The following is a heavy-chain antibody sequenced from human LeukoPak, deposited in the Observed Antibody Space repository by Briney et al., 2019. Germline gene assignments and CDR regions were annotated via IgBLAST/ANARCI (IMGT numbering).Heavy chain of an antibody. CDR3: ASFGAGKKTGA. Sequence: PSETLSLTCAVYGGSFSGYYWSWIRQPPGKGLEWIGEINHSGSTNYNPSLKSRVTISVDTSKNQFSLKLSSVTAADTAVYYCASFGAGKKTGAWGQGTLVTVSS. D-gene: IGHD3-3*01. J-gene: IGHJ4*02. CDR2: INHSGST. V-gene: IGHV4-34*01. CDR1: GGSFSGYY.